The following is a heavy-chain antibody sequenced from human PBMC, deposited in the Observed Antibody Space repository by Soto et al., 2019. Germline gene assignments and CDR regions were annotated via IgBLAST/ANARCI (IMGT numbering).Heavy chain of an antibody. CDR1: GGSVSSGSYY. D-gene: IGHD6-13*01. V-gene: IGHV4-61*01. CDR3: ARYSSSWYPSNY. CDR2: IYYSGST. Sequence: SETLSVTCTVSGGSVSSGSYYWIWIRQPPGKGLEWIGYIYYSGSTNYNPSLKSRVTISVDTSKNQFSLKLNSVTAADTAVYYCARYSSSWYPSNYWGQGTLVTVSS. J-gene: IGHJ4*02.